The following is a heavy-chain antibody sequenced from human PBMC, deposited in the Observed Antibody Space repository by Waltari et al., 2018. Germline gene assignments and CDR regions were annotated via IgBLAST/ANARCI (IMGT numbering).Heavy chain of an antibody. V-gene: IGHV1-3*03. CDR1: GYTFTRYA. CDR3: ARGGAWKLVGATYAFDI. D-gene: IGHD1-26*01. Sequence: QVQLVQSGAEVKKPGASVKVSCKASGYTFTRYAMHWVRQAPGQRLEWMGWINAGNGNTKYSQEFQGRVTITRDTSASTAYMELSSLRSEDMAVYYCARGGAWKLVGATYAFDIWGQGTMVTVSS. CDR2: INAGNGNT. J-gene: IGHJ3*02.